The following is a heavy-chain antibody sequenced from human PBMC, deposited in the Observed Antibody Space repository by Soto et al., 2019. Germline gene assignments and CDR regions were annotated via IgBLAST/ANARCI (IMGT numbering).Heavy chain of an antibody. CDR2: VYSSGTT. CDR3: EKDSGGRGHLDT. V-gene: IGHV4-59*02. J-gene: IGHJ5*01. CDR1: NVSVNVSD. Sequence: SSTXSLTGGVSNVSVNVSDGSVIRQPPGKGLEWIGWVYSSGTTKYNPSLKSRVTISMDPSKNEVLLKLTSVNTSDTDVYFCEKDSGGRGHLDTWGQGTLVTVSS. D-gene: IGHD2-15*01.